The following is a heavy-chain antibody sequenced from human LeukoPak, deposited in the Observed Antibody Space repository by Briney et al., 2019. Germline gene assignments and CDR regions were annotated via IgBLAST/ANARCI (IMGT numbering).Heavy chain of an antibody. Sequence: SETLSLTCAVYGGSFSGYYWSWIRQPPGKGLEWIGEINHSGSTNYNPSLKSRVTISVDTSKNQFSLKLSSVTAADTAVYYCARVRGGIAADNDAFDIWGQGTMVTVSS. J-gene: IGHJ3*02. V-gene: IGHV4-34*01. CDR3: ARVRGGIAADNDAFDI. CDR2: INHSGST. CDR1: GGSFSGYY. D-gene: IGHD6-13*01.